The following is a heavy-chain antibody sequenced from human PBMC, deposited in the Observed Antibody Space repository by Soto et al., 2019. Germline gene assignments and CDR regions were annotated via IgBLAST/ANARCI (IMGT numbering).Heavy chain of an antibody. CDR2: IIPIFGTA. CDR1: GGPFSSYA. V-gene: IGHV1-69*06. D-gene: IGHD3-22*01. J-gene: IGHJ6*02. Sequence: SVHVSFQASGGPFSSYAISLVRQAPGQGLEWMAGIIPIFGTANYAHKFQGRVTITADKSTSTAYMELSSLRSEDTAVYYCAVIVVTAGMDVWGQGTTVTVSS. CDR3: AVIVVTAGMDV.